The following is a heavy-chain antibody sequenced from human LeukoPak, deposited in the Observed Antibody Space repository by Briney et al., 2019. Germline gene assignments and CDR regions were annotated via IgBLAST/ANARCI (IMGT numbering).Heavy chain of an antibody. CDR3: ARERGIAAAGHETYFDY. CDR1: GFTVSSNY. J-gene: IGHJ4*02. CDR2: IYSGGST. V-gene: IGHV3-53*01. D-gene: IGHD6-13*01. Sequence: GGSLRLSCTASGFTVSSNYMSRVRQAPGKGLEWVSVIYSGGSTYYADSVKGRFTISRDNSKNTLYLQMNSLRAEDTAVYYCARERGIAAAGHETYFDYWGQGTLVTVSS.